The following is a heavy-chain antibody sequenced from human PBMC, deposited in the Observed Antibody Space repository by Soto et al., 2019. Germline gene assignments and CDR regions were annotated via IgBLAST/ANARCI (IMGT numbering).Heavy chain of an antibody. J-gene: IGHJ6*03. CDR3: ARGLRAAMDYYYYYMYV. Sequence: GASVKVSCKASGGTFSSYTISWVRQAPGQGLEWMGRIIPILGIANYAQKFQGRVTITADKSTSTAYMELSSLRSEDTAVYYCARGLRAAMDYYYYYMYVWGQGTTVTVSS. D-gene: IGHD2-2*01. CDR1: GGTFSSYT. V-gene: IGHV1-69*02. CDR2: IIPILGIA.